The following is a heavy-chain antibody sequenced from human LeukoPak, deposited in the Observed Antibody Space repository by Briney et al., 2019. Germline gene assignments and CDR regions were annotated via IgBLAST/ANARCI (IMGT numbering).Heavy chain of an antibody. D-gene: IGHD6-13*01. J-gene: IGHJ5*02. CDR2: ISSSSAYI. CDR1: GFSLGSYA. Sequence: GSLRLSCTVSGFSLGSYAMSWVRQAPGKGLEWVSSISSSSAYIYYADSVKGRFTISRDNAKNSLYLQMNSLRAEDTAVYYCARVEEAAAFNPWGQGTLVTVSS. CDR3: ARVEEAAAFNP. V-gene: IGHV3-21*01.